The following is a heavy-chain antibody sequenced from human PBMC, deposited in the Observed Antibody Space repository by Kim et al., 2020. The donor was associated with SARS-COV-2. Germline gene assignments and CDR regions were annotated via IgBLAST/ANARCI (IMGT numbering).Heavy chain of an antibody. J-gene: IGHJ4*02. CDR2: IYSGGSST. D-gene: IGHD6-6*01. V-gene: IGHV3-23*03. CDR1: GFTFSSYA. Sequence: GGSLRLSCAASGFTFSSYAMSWVRQAPGKGLEWVSVIYSGGSSTYYADSVKGRFTISRDNSKNTLYLQMNSLRAEDTAVYYCAGSSLVDYWGQGTLVTVSS. CDR3: AGSSLVDY.